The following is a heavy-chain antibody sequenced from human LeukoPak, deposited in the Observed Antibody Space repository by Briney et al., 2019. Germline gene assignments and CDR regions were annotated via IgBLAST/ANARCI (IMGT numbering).Heavy chain of an antibody. V-gene: IGHV4-31*03. D-gene: IGHD3-22*01. CDR3: ARSTSSGSEDDAFDI. Sequence: SQTLSLTCTVSGGSISSGGYYWSWIRQHPGRGLEWIGYIYYSGSTYYNPSLKSRVTISVDTSKNQFSLKLSSVTAADTAVYYCARSTSSGSEDDAFDIWGQGTMVTVSS. CDR2: IYYSGST. J-gene: IGHJ3*02. CDR1: GGSISSGGYY.